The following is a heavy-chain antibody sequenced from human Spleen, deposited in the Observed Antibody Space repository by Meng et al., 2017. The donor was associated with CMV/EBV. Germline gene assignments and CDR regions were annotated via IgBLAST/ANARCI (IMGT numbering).Heavy chain of an antibody. CDR1: GFTFSVFV. V-gene: IGHV3-21*01. CDR3: ARARRGIVAGLDS. D-gene: IGHD3-22*01. Sequence: GESLKISCTASGFTFSVFVINWVRQAPGKGLEWVSSVSSSSSFIYYADSVRGRFTISRDNANKSLYLQMNSLRVEDTAVYYCARARRGIVAGLDSWGQGTLVTVSS. J-gene: IGHJ4*02. CDR2: VSSSSSFI.